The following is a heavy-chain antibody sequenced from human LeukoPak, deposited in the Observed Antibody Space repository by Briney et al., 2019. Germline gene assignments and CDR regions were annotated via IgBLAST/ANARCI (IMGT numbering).Heavy chain of an antibody. Sequence: SETLSLTCTVSGGSISSYYWSWIRQPAGKGLEWIGRIYTSASTNYNPSLKSRVTMSVDTSKNQFSLKLSSVTAADTAVYYCARDSPRDYYDSSGYCYYAFDIWGQGTMVTVSS. CDR2: IYTSAST. D-gene: IGHD3-22*01. CDR3: ARDSPRDYYDSSGYCYYAFDI. CDR1: GGSISSYY. J-gene: IGHJ3*02. V-gene: IGHV4-4*07.